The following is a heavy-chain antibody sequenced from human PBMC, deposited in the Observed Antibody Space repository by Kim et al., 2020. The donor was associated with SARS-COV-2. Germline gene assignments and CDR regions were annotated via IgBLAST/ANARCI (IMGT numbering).Heavy chain of an antibody. D-gene: IGHD4-17*01. J-gene: IGHJ6*02. V-gene: IGHV1-69*02. Sequence: SVKVSCKASGGTFSSYTISWVRQAPGQGLEWMGRIIPILGIANYAQKFQGRVTITADKSTSTAYMELSSLRSEDTAVYYCASTSDYGTQDYGMDVWGQGTTVTVSS. CDR2: IIPILGIA. CDR1: GGTFSSYT. CDR3: ASTSDYGTQDYGMDV.